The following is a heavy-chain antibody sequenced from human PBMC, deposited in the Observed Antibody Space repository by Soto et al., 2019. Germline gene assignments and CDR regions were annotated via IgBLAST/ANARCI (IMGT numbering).Heavy chain of an antibody. Sequence: ASVKVSCKASGFTFTSSAVQWVRQARGQRLEWIGWIVVGSGNTNYAQKFQERVTITRDMSTSTAYMELSSLRSEGTAVYYCAAVGGTGTFNGMDVWGQGTTVTVSS. CDR3: AAVGGTGTFNGMDV. D-gene: IGHD1-1*01. V-gene: IGHV1-58*01. CDR1: GFTFTSSA. J-gene: IGHJ6*02. CDR2: IVVGSGNT.